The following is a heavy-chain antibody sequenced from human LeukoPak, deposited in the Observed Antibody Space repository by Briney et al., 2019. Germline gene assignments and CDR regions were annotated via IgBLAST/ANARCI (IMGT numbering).Heavy chain of an antibody. D-gene: IGHD2-8*01. J-gene: IGHJ3*02. V-gene: IGHV3-21*01. CDR3: AREGLIGAFDI. Sequence: PGGSLRLSCAASGFTFSSYRMNWVRKAPGKGLEWVSSISSSSSYIYYADSVKGRFTISRDNAKNSLYLQMNSLRAEDTAVYYCAREGLIGAFDIWGQGTMVTVSS. CDR2: ISSSSSYI. CDR1: GFTFSSYR.